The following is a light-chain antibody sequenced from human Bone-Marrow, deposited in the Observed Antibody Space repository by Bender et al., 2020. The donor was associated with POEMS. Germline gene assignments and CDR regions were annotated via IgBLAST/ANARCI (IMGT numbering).Light chain of an antibody. CDR1: SGHSSYA. CDR2: ISRDGRY. Sequence: QLVVTQSPSASASLGASVRLTCTLSSGHSSYAIAWHQQQPEKGPRYLMKISRDGRYSKGDGIPDRFSGSSSGAGRYLTISNLQSEDEADYCCQTWVTGHAVFGGGTKLTVL. J-gene: IGLJ2*01. V-gene: IGLV4-69*01. CDR3: QTWVTGHAV.